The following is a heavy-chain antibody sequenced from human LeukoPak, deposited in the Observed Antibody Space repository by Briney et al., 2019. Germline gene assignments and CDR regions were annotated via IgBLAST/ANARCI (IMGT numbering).Heavy chain of an antibody. D-gene: IGHD2-2*01. Sequence: ASVKVSCKASGYTFTSYGISWVRQAPGQGLEWMGWISAYSGAINYAQKFQGRVTLTRDTSISTAYMELSRLTSGDTAVYYCARDPKSQLLLDYWGQGTLVTVSS. V-gene: IGHV1-18*01. J-gene: IGHJ4*02. CDR3: ARDPKSQLLLDY. CDR2: ISAYSGAI. CDR1: GYTFTSYG.